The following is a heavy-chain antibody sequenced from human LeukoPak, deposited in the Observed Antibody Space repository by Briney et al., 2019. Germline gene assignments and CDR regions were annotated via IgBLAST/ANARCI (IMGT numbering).Heavy chain of an antibody. Sequence: ASVKVSCKASGYTFTSYDINWVRQATGQGLEWMGWMNPNSGNTGYAQKFQGRVTITADESTSTAYMELSSLRSEDTAVYYCAREGLGNDYSNYGWFDPWGQGTLVTVSS. CDR1: GYTFTSYD. CDR3: AREGLGNDYSNYGWFDP. V-gene: IGHV1-8*01. CDR2: MNPNSGNT. D-gene: IGHD4-11*01. J-gene: IGHJ5*02.